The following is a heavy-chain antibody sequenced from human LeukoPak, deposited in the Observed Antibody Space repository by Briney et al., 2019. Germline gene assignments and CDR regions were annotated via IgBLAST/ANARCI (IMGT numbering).Heavy chain of an antibody. J-gene: IGHJ4*02. Sequence: GGSLRLSCAGSGFTYRPYAMSWVRQAPGKGLEWVSTLSGSGAITYYADSVKGRFTISRDNAKNSLYLQMNSLRAEDTAVYYCAKVRVGTAHFDYWGQGTLVTVSS. CDR1: GFTYRPYA. D-gene: IGHD2-15*01. CDR3: AKVRVGTAHFDY. V-gene: IGHV3-23*01. CDR2: LSGSGAIT.